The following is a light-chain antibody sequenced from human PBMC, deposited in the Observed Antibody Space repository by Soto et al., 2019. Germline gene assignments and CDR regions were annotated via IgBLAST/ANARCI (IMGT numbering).Light chain of an antibody. CDR3: QQYGSSPPEYT. CDR2: GAS. V-gene: IGKV3-20*01. J-gene: IGKJ2*01. CDR1: QSVSSGY. Sequence: EIVLTQSPGTLSLSPGERATFSCRASQSVSSGYLAWYQQKPGQPPRLLIYGASSRASGIPDRFSGSGSGTDFTLTISRLQPEDFAVYYCQQYGSSPPEYTFGQGTKLEIK.